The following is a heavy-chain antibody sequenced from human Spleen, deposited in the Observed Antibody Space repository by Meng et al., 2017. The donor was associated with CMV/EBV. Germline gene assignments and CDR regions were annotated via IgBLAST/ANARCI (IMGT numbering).Heavy chain of an antibody. D-gene: IGHD5-24*01. CDR3: ARATDGENFDY. CDR2: ISGSGSTI. J-gene: IGHJ4*02. V-gene: IGHV3-11*04. CDR1: DFTFSDYY. Sequence: GESLKISCAASDFTFSDYYMTWIRQAPGKGLEWVSYISGSGSTIYYADSVKGRFTISRDNAKNSLYLQMNSLRAEDTAVYYCARATDGENFDYWGQGTLVTVSS.